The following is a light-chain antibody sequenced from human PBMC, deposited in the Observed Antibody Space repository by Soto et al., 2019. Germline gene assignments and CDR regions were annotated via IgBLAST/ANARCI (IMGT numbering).Light chain of an antibody. CDR3: QQYENRPYT. CDR1: QDISKF. CDR2: DAS. V-gene: IGKV1-33*01. Sequence: DIQMTQSPSSLSASIGDRVSFTCQASQDISKFLNWYQHKPGQAPSLLNYDASKSQFGVPSRFSGSGSGTDFTFTISSLQPEDNATYYCQQYENRPYTFGPGTKV. J-gene: IGKJ3*01.